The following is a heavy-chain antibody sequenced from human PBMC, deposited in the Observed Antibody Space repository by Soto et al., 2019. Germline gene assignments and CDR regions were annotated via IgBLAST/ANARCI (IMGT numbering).Heavy chain of an antibody. CDR2: ISGSGGST. V-gene: IGHV3-23*01. Sequence: EVQLLESGGGLVQPGGSLRLSCAASGFTFSSYAMSWVRQAPGKGLEWVSAISGSGGSTYYADSVKGRFTISRDNSKNTLYLQMNSLRAEDTAVYYCHGGEEWPLYCFDYWGQGTLVTVSS. J-gene: IGHJ4*02. CDR1: GFTFSSYA. D-gene: IGHD3-3*01. CDR3: HGGEEWPLYCFDY.